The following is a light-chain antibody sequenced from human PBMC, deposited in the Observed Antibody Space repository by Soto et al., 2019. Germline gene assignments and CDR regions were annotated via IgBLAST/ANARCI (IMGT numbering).Light chain of an antibody. J-gene: IGLJ1*01. Sequence: QSALTQPRSVSGSPGQSVTISCTGTSSDVGGYNYVSWYQQHPGKAPKLLIYDVSKRPSGVPDRFSGAKSGNTASLTISGLRAEDEADYFCCSYAGSFRVFGTGTKLTVL. CDR3: CSYAGSFRV. CDR1: SSDVGGYNY. CDR2: DVS. V-gene: IGLV2-11*01.